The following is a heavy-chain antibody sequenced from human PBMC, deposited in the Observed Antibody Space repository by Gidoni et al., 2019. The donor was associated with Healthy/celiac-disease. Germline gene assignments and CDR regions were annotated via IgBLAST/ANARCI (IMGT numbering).Heavy chain of an antibody. V-gene: IGHV1-8*01. Sequence: QVQLVQSGAEVKKPGASVKVSCTASGYTFTSYDINWVRQATGQGLEWMGWMNPNSGNTGYAQKFQGRVTMTRNTSISTAYMELSSLRSEDTAVYYCARGVRGYDWGYYYYYMDVWGKGTTVTVSS. CDR1: GYTFTSYD. CDR2: MNPNSGNT. D-gene: IGHD5-12*01. CDR3: ARGVRGYDWGYYYYYMDV. J-gene: IGHJ6*03.